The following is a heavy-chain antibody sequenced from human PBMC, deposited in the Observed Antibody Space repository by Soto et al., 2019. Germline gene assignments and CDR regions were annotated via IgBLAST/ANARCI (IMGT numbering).Heavy chain of an antibody. J-gene: IGHJ4*02. CDR3: TRGGDAYKNGH. Sequence: SETLSLTCTVSGGSISSYYWSWIRQSPGKGPEWIGYVYHSGTTNYNPSLESRVTMSVDTSKNQFSLKLTSVNAADTAVYYCTRGGDAYKNGHWGQGTLVTVS. CDR1: GGSISSYY. CDR2: VYHSGTT. V-gene: IGHV4-59*01. D-gene: IGHD2-21*01.